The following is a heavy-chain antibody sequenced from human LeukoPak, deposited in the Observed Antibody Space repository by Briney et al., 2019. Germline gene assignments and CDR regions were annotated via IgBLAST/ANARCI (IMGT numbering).Heavy chain of an antibody. J-gene: IGHJ3*02. CDR3: ARDLSTVMLKRVAFDI. CDR1: GGSIRTGTYY. CDR2: VYTTGTT. Sequence: PSETLSLTCTVSGGSIRTGTYYWSWIRQPAGKGLEWIGRVYTTGTTNYNPSLKSRVTISVDTSKNQFSLKLSSVTAADTAVYYCARDLSTVMLKRVAFDIWGQGTMVSVSS. D-gene: IGHD3-16*01. V-gene: IGHV4-61*02.